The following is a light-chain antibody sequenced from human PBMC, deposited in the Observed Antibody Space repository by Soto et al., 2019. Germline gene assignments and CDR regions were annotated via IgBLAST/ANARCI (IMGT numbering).Light chain of an antibody. CDR3: QSYGSGLSVV. CDR2: ETD. CDR1: DSNIGASYD. Sequence: QSVLTQPPSISGAPGQRVTITCTGSDSNIGASYDVNWYQHLPGAAPNLLIYETDNRPSGVPDRFSASRSGASASLAIDKLQTGDEGDCYCQSYGSGLSVVFGGGTKVTVL. J-gene: IGLJ2*01. V-gene: IGLV1-40*01.